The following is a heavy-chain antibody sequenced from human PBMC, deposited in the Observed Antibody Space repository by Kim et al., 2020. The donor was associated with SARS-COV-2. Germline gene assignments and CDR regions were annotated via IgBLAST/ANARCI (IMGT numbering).Heavy chain of an antibody. CDR2: TDYTGTS. CDR3: ARHPAGQNFDY. V-gene: IGHV4-59*08. Sequence: SETLSLTCSVSGVSITLHYWSWIRQSPERGLEWIAFTDYTGTSDYNPSLKSRVTISVDTSKNQLFLRLRSVTAADMAMYYCARHPAGQNFDYWGQGILVT. J-gene: IGHJ4*01. D-gene: IGHD2-2*01. CDR1: GVSITLHY.